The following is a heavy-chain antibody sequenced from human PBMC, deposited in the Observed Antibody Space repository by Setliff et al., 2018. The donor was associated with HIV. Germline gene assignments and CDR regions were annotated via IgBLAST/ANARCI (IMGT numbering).Heavy chain of an antibody. CDR3: ARDLASSYFDF. D-gene: IGHD3-16*01. CDR1: GASIDRFF. CDR2: VFFSGVA. V-gene: IGHV4-59*01. Sequence: SETLSLICTVSGASIDRFFWSWIRQPPGKGLEWIGNVFFSGVATYNPSLKSRVTVSIQTSRSQFSLTLRSVTAADTATYYCARDLASSYFDFWGQGALVTVSS. J-gene: IGHJ4*02.